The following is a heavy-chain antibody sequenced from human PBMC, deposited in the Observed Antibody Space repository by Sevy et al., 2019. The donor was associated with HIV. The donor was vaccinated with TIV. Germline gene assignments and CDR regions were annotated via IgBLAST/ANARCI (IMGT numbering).Heavy chain of an antibody. CDR2: IIPIVDIA. Sequence: ASVKVSCKTSGGTFSNNAINWVRQAPGQGLEWMGGIIPIVDIANYALNFQGRVTITADKSTSTAYMELSSLRSQDTAVYYCARDPSGSGRDSDSRFDYWGQGTLVTVSS. J-gene: IGHJ4*02. D-gene: IGHD3-22*01. V-gene: IGHV1-69*10. CDR3: ARDPSGSGRDSDSRFDY. CDR1: GGTFSNNA.